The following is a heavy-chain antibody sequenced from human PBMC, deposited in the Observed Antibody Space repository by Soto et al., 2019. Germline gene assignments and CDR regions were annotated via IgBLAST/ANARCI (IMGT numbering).Heavy chain of an antibody. CDR3: ARGRYGDY. CDR2: ISAHNGNT. CDR1: GYAFTTYG. J-gene: IGHJ4*02. V-gene: IGHV1-18*01. Sequence: QVHLVQSGAEVKKPGASVKVSCKGSGYAFTTYGITWVRQAPGQGLEWMGWISAHNGNTNYAQKLQGRVTVTRDTSTSTAYMELRRLTSDYTAVYYCARGRYGDYWGQGALVTVSS. D-gene: IGHD1-1*01.